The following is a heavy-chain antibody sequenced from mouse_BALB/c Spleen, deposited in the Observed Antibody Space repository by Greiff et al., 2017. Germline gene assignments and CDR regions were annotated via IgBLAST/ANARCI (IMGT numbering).Heavy chain of an antibody. CDR3: ARHSANWDEDSFDY. D-gene: IGHD4-1*01. CDR1: GFTFSSYG. Sequence: EVQVVESGGDLVKPGGSLKLSCAASGFTFSSYGMSWVRQTPDKRLEWVATISSGGSYTYYPDSVKGRFTISRDNAKNTLYLQMSSLKSEDTAMYYCARHSANWDEDSFDYWGQGTTLTVSS. J-gene: IGHJ2*01. V-gene: IGHV5-6*01. CDR2: ISSGGSYT.